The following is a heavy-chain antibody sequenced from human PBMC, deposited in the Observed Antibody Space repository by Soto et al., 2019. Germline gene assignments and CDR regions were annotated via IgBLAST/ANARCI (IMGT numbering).Heavy chain of an antibody. CDR3: ARESRYCSSTSCYRRGYYFDY. CDR2: TYYRSKWYN. CDR1: GDSVSSNSAA. V-gene: IGHV6-1*01. J-gene: IGHJ4*02. D-gene: IGHD2-2*01. Sequence: SPTLSLTCAISGDSVSSNSAAWNWIRQSPSRGLEWLGRTYYRSKWYNDYAVSVKSRITINPDTSKNQFSLQLNSVTPEDTAVYYCARESRYCSSTSCYRRGYYFDYWGQGTLVTVSS.